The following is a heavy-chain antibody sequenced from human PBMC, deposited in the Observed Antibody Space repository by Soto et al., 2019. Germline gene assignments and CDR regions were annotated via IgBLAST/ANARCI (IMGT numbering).Heavy chain of an antibody. CDR2: ISATGTTT. D-gene: IGHD2-15*01. CDR1: EFSFSSYA. CDR3: APYSCPFDY. J-gene: IGHJ4*02. Sequence: EVQLMESGGGLVQPGGSLRLSCAASEFSFSSYALNWVRQAPGKGLEWVSAISATGTTTYYADSVKSRFTISRDNSKRTLFRQMDRLSTEDTGVYYCAPYSCPFDYGGQGTLVTVSS. V-gene: IGHV3-23*01.